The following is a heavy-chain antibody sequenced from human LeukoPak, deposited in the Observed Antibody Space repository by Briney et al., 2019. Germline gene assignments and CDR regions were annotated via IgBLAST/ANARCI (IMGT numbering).Heavy chain of an antibody. Sequence: SETLSLTCTVSGGSISNYYWSWIRQPPGKGLEWIGSIYYSGSTYYNPSLKSRVTISVDTSKNQFSLKLSSVTAADTAVYYCARGSLGGRTGPPRGGYYFDYWGQGTLVTVSS. CDR2: IYYSGST. CDR3: ARGSLGGRTGPPRGGYYFDY. J-gene: IGHJ4*02. CDR1: GGSISNYY. D-gene: IGHD3-10*01. V-gene: IGHV4-39*07.